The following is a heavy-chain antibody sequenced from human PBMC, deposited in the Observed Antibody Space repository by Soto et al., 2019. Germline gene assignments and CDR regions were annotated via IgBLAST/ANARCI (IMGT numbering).Heavy chain of an antibody. Sequence: PGGSLRLSCAASGFTFSSYAMNWVRQAPGKGLEWVSVISGSDGSTYYADSVKGRFTISRDNSKNTLNLQMNSLRAEDTAVYYCATAETAKDTFNYWGQGNMVTVSS. J-gene: IGHJ4*02. D-gene: IGHD2-21*02. CDR1: GFTFSSYA. V-gene: IGHV3-23*01. CDR2: ISGSDGST. CDR3: ATAETAKDTFNY.